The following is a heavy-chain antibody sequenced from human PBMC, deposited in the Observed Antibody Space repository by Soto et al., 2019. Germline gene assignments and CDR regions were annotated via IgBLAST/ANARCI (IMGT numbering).Heavy chain of an antibody. CDR1: GGTFSSYA. CDR3: ARLASLYSSQYYFDY. D-gene: IGHD6-13*01. V-gene: IGHV1-69*13. J-gene: IGHJ4*02. CDR2: IIPIFGTA. Sequence: SVKVSCKASGGTFSSYAISWLRQAPGQGLEWMGGIIPIFGTANYAQKFQGRVTITADESTSTAYMELSSLRSEDTAVYYCARLASLYSSQYYFDYWGQGTLVTVSS.